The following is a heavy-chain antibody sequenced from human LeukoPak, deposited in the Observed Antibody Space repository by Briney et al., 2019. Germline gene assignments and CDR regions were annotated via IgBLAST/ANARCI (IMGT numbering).Heavy chain of an antibody. CDR2: IYYSGST. J-gene: IGHJ4*02. V-gene: IGHV4-59*12. D-gene: IGHD3-10*01. Sequence: PSETLPLTCTVSGGSISSYYWSWIRQPPGKGLEWIGYIYYSGSTNYNPSLKSRVTISVDKSKNQFSLKLSSVTAADTAVYYCARLWFGDYYYFDYWGQGTLVTVSS. CDR3: ARLWFGDYYYFDY. CDR1: GGSISSYY.